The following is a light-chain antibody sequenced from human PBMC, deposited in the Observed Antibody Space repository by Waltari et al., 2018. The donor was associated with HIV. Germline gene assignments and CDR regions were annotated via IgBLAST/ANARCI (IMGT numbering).Light chain of an antibody. J-gene: IGKJ1*01. V-gene: IGKV3-20*01. Sequence: EIVLTQSPGTLSLSPGERATLSCRASQSVSSSYLGWYQQKPGQAPRLLIYGASSRATGIPDRFSGSGSGTDFTLTISRLEPEDFAVYYCQQYCTSPPWTFGQGTKVEIK. CDR2: GAS. CDR1: QSVSSSY. CDR3: QQYCTSPPWT.